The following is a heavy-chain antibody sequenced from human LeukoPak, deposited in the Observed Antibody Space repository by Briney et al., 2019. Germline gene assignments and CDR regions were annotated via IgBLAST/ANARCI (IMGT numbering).Heavy chain of an antibody. V-gene: IGHV4-30-4*01. CDR1: GGSISSGDYY. D-gene: IGHD4-17*01. Sequence: PSETLSLTCTVSGGSISSGDYYWSWIRQPPGKGLEWIGYIYYSGSTYYNPSLKSRVTISIQTSKNQFSLKLTSVTAPDTAVYYCAGDYGDLLTGIRFDTWGQGTLVTVSS. CDR2: IYYSGST. J-gene: IGHJ5*02. CDR3: AGDYGDLLTGIRFDT.